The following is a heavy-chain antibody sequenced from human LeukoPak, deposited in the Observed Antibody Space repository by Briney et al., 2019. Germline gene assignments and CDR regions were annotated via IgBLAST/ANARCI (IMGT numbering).Heavy chain of an antibody. V-gene: IGHV3-7*01. Sequence: GGSLRLSCAASGFTFSSYWMSWVRQAPGKGLEWVANIKRDGSEKYCMDSVKGRFTISRDNAKNSLYLQMNSLRAEDTAVYYCAREALNEYYYDSSGYYDPWGQGTLVTVSS. D-gene: IGHD3-22*01. CDR3: AREALNEYYYDSSGYYDP. J-gene: IGHJ5*02. CDR1: GFTFSSYW. CDR2: IKRDGSEK.